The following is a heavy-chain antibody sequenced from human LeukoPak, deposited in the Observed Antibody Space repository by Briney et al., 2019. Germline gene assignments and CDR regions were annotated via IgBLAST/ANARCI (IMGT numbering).Heavy chain of an antibody. V-gene: IGHV3-21*01. CDR1: GFTFSSYS. CDR3: ARGRTSDTVAGTLTDAFDI. D-gene: IGHD6-19*01. Sequence: PGGSLRLSCAASGFTFSSYSMNSVRQARGKGLEWVSSISSSSSYIYYADSVKGRFTISRDNAKNSLYLQMNSLRAEDTAVYYCARGRTSDTVAGTLTDAFDIWGQGTMVTVSS. CDR2: ISSSSSYI. J-gene: IGHJ3*02.